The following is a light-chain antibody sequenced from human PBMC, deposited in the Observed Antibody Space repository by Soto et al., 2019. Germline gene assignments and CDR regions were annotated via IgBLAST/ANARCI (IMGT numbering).Light chain of an antibody. Sequence: QAVVTQPPSASGSPGQSVTISCTGTSSDVGAYNYVSWYQQHPGKAPKLMIYEVSKRPSGVPDRFSGSKSGNTASLTVSGLQTEDEADYYCSSHAAGGVFGGGTKLTVL. V-gene: IGLV2-8*01. CDR3: SSHAAGGV. CDR2: EVS. CDR1: SSDVGAYNY. J-gene: IGLJ3*02.